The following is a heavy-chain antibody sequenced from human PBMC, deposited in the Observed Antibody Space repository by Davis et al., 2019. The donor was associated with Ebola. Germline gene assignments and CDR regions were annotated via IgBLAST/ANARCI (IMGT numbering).Heavy chain of an antibody. J-gene: IGHJ5*02. Sequence: GESLKISCKGSGYSFTSYWVAWVRQMPGKGLEWMGIIYPGDSDTRYSPSFQGQVTISADKSISTAYLQWSSLKASDTAMYYCARWGPRGYCSGGSCARTWFDPWGQGTLVTVSS. V-gene: IGHV5-51*01. D-gene: IGHD2-15*01. CDR1: GYSFTSYW. CDR3: ARWGPRGYCSGGSCARTWFDP. CDR2: IYPGDSDT.